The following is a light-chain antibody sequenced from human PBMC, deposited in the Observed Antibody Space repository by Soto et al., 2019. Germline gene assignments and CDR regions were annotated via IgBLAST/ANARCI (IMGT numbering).Light chain of an antibody. V-gene: IGKV3-11*01. CDR3: QQRSNWLT. J-gene: IGKJ4*01. Sequence: EIELTQSPATLSLSPGERATLSCRASQSVSSYLAWYQQKPGQAPRLLIYDASNRATGIPARFSGSGSGADITLTISSLEPEDFAVYYCQQRSNWLTFGGGTKVEIK. CDR2: DAS. CDR1: QSVSSY.